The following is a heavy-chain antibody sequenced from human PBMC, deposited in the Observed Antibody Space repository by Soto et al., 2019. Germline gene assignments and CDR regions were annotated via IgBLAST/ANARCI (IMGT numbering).Heavy chain of an antibody. CDR3: ARDHSWFGELLTGHRYNWFDP. CDR1: GGSISSSNW. V-gene: IGHV4-4*02. D-gene: IGHD3-10*01. J-gene: IGHJ5*02. CDR2: IYHSGST. Sequence: SDTLSLTCAVSGGSISSSNWWSWVRQPPGKGLEWIGEIYHSGSTNYNPSLKSRVTISVDKSKNQFSLKLSSVTAADTAVYYCARDHSWFGELLTGHRYNWFDPWGQGTLVTVS.